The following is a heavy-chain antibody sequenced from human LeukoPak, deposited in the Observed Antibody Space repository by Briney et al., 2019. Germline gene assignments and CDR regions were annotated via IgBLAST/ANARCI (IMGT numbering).Heavy chain of an antibody. J-gene: IGHJ4*02. V-gene: IGHV4-59*12. CDR3: ARDDYSNHDSAD. CDR2: IVPVHGGNT. Sequence: SETLSLTCAVSGVSISPYYWAWIRQPPGKGLEWIGNIVPVHGGNTKYSSSLKGRVTISADTSKNQFSLRLNSVTATGTAVYYCARDDYSNHDSADWGQGTPVTVSS. CDR1: GVSISPYY. D-gene: IGHD4-11*01.